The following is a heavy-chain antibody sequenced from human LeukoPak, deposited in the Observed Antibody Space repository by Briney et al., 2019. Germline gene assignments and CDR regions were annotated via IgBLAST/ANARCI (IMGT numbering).Heavy chain of an antibody. CDR2: IGSSGSGRAI. CDR1: GFTFSKYE. V-gene: IGHV3-48*03. J-gene: IGHJ3*01. CDR3: ARMGDFCSGANCYLDAFDF. D-gene: IGHD2-15*01. Sequence: PGGSLRLSCTASGFTFSKYEMNWVRQAPGKGLEWVSYIGSSGSGRAIPYSESGKGRFTIYRDNDKTSVYLQMTGLRVEASVFYFCARMGDFCSGANCYLDAFDFWGQGTMVTVSS.